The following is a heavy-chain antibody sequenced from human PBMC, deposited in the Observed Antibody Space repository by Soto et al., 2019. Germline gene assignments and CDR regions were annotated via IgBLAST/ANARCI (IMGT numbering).Heavy chain of an antibody. V-gene: IGHV1-46*01. CDR1: GYTFTGYY. D-gene: IGHD3-16*02. CDR3: ARLPGYDYVWGSYRPYYFDY. Sequence: ASVKVSCKASGYTFTGYYMHWVRQAPGQGLEWMGIINPSGGSTSYAQKFQGRVTMTRDTSTSTVYMELSSLRSEDTAVYYCARLPGYDYVWGSYRPYYFDYWGQGTLVTVSS. CDR2: INPSGGST. J-gene: IGHJ4*02.